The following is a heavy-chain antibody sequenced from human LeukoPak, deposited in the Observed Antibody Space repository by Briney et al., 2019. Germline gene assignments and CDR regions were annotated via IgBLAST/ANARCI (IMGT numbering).Heavy chain of an antibody. J-gene: IGHJ4*02. D-gene: IGHD2-2*01. V-gene: IGHV3-23*01. CDR2: ISGSGGST. CDR3: AKDPGYCSSTSCEGWFVY. CDR1: GFTFSSYA. Sequence: GGSLRLSCAASGFTFSSYAMSWVRQAPGKGLEWVSAISGSGGSTYYADSVKGRLTISRDNSKNTLYLQMNSLRAEDTAVYYCAKDPGYCSSTSCEGWFVYWGQGTLVTVSS.